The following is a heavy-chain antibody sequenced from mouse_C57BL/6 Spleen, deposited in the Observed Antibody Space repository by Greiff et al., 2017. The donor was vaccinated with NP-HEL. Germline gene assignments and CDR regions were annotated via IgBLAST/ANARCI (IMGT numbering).Heavy chain of an antibody. V-gene: IGHV1-50*01. J-gene: IGHJ3*01. CDR3: ARLRSFAD. CDR2: IDPSDSYT. Sequence: QVQLQQPGAELVKPGASVKLSCKASGYTFTSYWMQWVKQRPGQGLEWIGEIDPSDSYTNYNQKFKGKATLTVDTSSSTAYMQLSSLTSEDSAVYYCARLRSFADWGQGTLVTVSA. CDR1: GYTFTSYW. D-gene: IGHD1-1*01.